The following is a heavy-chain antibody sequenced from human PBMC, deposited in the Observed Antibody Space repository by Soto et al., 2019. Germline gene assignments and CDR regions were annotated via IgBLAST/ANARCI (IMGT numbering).Heavy chain of an antibody. Sequence: QVQLVQSGAEVKKPGSSVKVSCKASGGTFSSYAISWVRQAPGQGLEWMGGTIPIFGTANYAQKFQGRVTITADESTSTAYMELSSLRSDDTAVYYCARDPSYYYDSSGLSWYFDLGGRGTLVTVSS. V-gene: IGHV1-69*01. CDR3: ARDPSYYYDSSGLSWYFDL. D-gene: IGHD3-22*01. CDR2: TIPIFGTA. CDR1: GGTFSSYA. J-gene: IGHJ2*01.